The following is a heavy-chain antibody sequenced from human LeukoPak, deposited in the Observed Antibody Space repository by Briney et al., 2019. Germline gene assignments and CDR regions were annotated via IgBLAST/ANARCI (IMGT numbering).Heavy chain of an antibody. CDR3: ASNLGY. CDR2: ISSSSSTI. V-gene: IGHV3-48*01. Sequence: HPGGSLRLSXAASGFTFSSYSMNWVRQSPGKGLEWLSYISSSSSTIYYADSVKGRFTISRDNAKNSLYLQMNSLRAEDTAVYCCASNLGYWGQGTLVTVSS. D-gene: IGHD1-14*01. CDR1: GFTFSSYS. J-gene: IGHJ4*02.